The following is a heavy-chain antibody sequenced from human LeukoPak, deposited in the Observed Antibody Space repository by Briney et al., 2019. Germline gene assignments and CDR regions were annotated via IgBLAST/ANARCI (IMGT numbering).Heavy chain of an antibody. V-gene: IGHV3-23*01. J-gene: IGHJ6*03. Sequence: PGGSLRLSCAASGFTFSSYAMSWVRQAPGKGLEWVSGISGSDGSTNYADSVKGRSTISRENSKNTLYLQMNSLRAEDTAVYYCARGQLDYYYYYYMDVWGKGTTVTVSS. CDR3: ARGQLDYYYYYYMDV. CDR2: ISGSDGST. D-gene: IGHD1-1*01. CDR1: GFTFSSYA.